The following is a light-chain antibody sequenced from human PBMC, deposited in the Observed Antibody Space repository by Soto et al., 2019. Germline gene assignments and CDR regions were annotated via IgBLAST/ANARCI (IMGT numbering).Light chain of an antibody. V-gene: IGLV2-14*01. Sequence: QSALTQPASVSGSPGQSITISCTGTSSDVGGYKYVSWYQQNPGKAPKLMIYDVLYRPTGVSNRFSGSKSGSTASLTISGLQAEDEADYYCSSYTSSSTYVFGTGTKVTVL. J-gene: IGLJ1*01. CDR1: SSDVGGYKY. CDR3: SSYTSSSTYV. CDR2: DVL.